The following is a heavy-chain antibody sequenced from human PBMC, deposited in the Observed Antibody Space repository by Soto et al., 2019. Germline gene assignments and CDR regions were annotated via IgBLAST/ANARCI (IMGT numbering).Heavy chain of an antibody. V-gene: IGHV4-34*01. CDR1: GGSFSGYY. Sequence: SEALSLTCAVYGGSFSGYYWSWIRQPPGKGLEWIGEINHSGSTNYNPSLKSRVTISVDTSKNQFSLKLSSVTAADTAVYYCARGEVVVVAATPYYFDYWGQGTLVTVSS. CDR2: INHSGST. CDR3: ARGEVVVVAATPYYFDY. J-gene: IGHJ4*02. D-gene: IGHD2-15*01.